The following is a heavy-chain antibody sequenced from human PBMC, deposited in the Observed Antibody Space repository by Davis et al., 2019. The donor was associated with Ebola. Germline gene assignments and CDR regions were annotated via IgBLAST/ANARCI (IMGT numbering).Heavy chain of an antibody. CDR2: ISWNSGSI. Sequence: PGGSLRLSCAASGFTFDDYAMHWVRQAPGKGLEWVSGISWNSGSIGYADSVKGRFTISRDNSKNTLYLQMNSLRAEDTALYYCAKDMGWPYCSSTTCYGMDVWGQGTTVTVSS. CDR3: AKDMGWPYCSSTTCYGMDV. D-gene: IGHD2-2*01. V-gene: IGHV3-9*01. CDR1: GFTFDDYA. J-gene: IGHJ6*02.